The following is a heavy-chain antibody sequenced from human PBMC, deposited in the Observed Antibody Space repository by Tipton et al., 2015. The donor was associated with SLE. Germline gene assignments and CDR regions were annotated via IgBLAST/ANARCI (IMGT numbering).Heavy chain of an antibody. D-gene: IGHD1-14*01. Sequence: GSLRLSCAASGFTFSSYDMHWVRQATGKGLEGVSVIGTAGDTYYADSVKGRFTISRDNSKNTLYLQMNSLRAEDTAVYYCAKMLELEPLLYWGQGTLVTVSS. CDR3: AKMLELEPLLY. CDR2: IGTAGDT. J-gene: IGHJ4*02. CDR1: GFTFSSYD. V-gene: IGHV3-13*01.